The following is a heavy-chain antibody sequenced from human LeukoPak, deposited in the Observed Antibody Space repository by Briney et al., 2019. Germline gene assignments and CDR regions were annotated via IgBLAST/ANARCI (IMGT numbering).Heavy chain of an antibody. CDR1: GGTFSSYA. CDR3: ARARDGYTLEYYFDY. V-gene: IGHV1-69*05. Sequence: ASVKVSCXASGGTFSSYAISWVRQAPGQGLEWMGGIIPIFGTANYAQKFQSRVTITTDESTSTAYMELSSLRSEDTAVYYCARARDGYTLEYYFDYWGQGTLVTVSS. J-gene: IGHJ4*02. D-gene: IGHD5-24*01. CDR2: IIPIFGTA.